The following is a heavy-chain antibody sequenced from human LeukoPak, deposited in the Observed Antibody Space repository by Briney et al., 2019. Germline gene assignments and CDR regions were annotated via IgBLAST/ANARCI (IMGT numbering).Heavy chain of an antibody. D-gene: IGHD3-10*01. J-gene: IGHJ5*02. CDR3: ARRHRPAMVRGAINWFDP. CDR2: INHSGST. Sequence: SETLSLTCTVSGGSISSSSYYWGWFRQPPGKGLEWIGEINHSGSTNYNPSLKSRVTISVDTSKNQFSLKLSSVTAADTAVYYCARRHRPAMVRGAINWFDPWGQGTLVTVSS. CDR1: GGSISSSSYY. V-gene: IGHV4-39*07.